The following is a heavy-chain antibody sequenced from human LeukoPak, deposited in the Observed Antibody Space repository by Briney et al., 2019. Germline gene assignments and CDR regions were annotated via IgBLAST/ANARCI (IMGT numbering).Heavy chain of an antibody. V-gene: IGHV4-39*01. J-gene: IGHJ3*02. D-gene: IGHD2-2*01. CDR1: GGSISSSSYY. Sequence: PSETLSLTCTVSGGSISSSSYYWGWIRQPPGKGLEWIGSIYYSGSTYYNPSLKSRVTISVDRSKNQFSLRLTSVTAADTAMYYCARLRDVGCSSIGCYGQRAFDIWGRGTVVTVSS. CDR3: ARLRDVGCSSIGCYGQRAFDI. CDR2: IYYSGST.